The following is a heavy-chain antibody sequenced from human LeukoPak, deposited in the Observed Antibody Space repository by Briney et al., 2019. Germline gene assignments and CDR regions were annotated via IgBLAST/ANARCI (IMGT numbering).Heavy chain of an antibody. CDR1: GFTFGNYW. CDR2: INNDGST. V-gene: IGHV3-74*01. D-gene: IGHD3-22*01. Sequence: PGGSLRLSCVASGFTFGNYWMHWVRHAPGKELVCISRINNDGSTVYADSVAGRFTISRDNAKNSLYLQMNSLRAEDTAVYYCARGDYYDRSGYYVWGQGTLVTVSS. CDR3: ARGDYYDRSGYYV. J-gene: IGHJ4*02.